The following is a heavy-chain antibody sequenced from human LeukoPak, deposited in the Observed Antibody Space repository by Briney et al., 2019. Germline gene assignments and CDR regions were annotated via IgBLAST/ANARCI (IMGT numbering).Heavy chain of an antibody. V-gene: IGHV3-11*04. J-gene: IGHJ3*02. D-gene: IGHD6-13*01. CDR1: GFSFSDEY. CDR2: ISSSSSNI. Sequence: PGGSLRLSCAASGFSFSDEYMSWIRQAPGKGLEWVSSISSSSSNIYYADSVKGRFTISRDNAKNSLFLQMNSLRAEDTAVYYCAREVLYRLEVAGTPDAFDIWGQGTMVTVSS. CDR3: AREVLYRLEVAGTPDAFDI.